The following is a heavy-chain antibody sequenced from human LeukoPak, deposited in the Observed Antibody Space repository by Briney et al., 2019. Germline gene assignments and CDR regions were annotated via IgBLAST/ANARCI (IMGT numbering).Heavy chain of an antibody. CDR1: GFTFSSYS. CDR2: MISSRSYI. V-gene: IGHV3-21*01. Sequence: PGGSLRLSCAASGFTFSSYSMNWVRQAPGKGLEWVSSMISSRSYIYYADSVKGRFTISRDNAKNSLYLQMNSLRAEDTAVYYCAREVEYYYDSSGYYWYFDLWGRGTLVTVSS. D-gene: IGHD3-22*01. J-gene: IGHJ2*01. CDR3: AREVEYYYDSSGYYWYFDL.